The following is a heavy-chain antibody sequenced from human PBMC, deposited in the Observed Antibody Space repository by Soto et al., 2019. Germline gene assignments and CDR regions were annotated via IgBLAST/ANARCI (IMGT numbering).Heavy chain of an antibody. J-gene: IGHJ4*02. CDR2: GAYTATN. CDR1: GDSIDSHGSH. Sequence: QLQLRESGPGLERPSETLSLSCFVSGDSIDSHGSHRSWIRQSPGKGLAWIGTGAYTATNYYPPPLRSRVTVSADKSKNHFSLKLTSVTAADTAVYYCARHRACNTACDFDHWGQGTLVTVSS. D-gene: IGHD2-15*01. CDR3: ARHRACNTACDFDH. V-gene: IGHV4-39*01.